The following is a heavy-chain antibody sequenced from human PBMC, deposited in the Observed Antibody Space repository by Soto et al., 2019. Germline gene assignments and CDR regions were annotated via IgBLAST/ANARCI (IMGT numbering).Heavy chain of an antibody. J-gene: IGHJ6*02. V-gene: IGHV1-69*13. Sequence: SVKVSCKASGGTFSSYAISWVRQAPGQGLEWMGGIIPIFGTANYAQKFQGRVTITADESTSTAYMELSSLRSEDTAVYYCARSIKLGLYYYYGMDVWGQGTTVTVSS. CDR2: IIPIFGTA. CDR1: GGTFSSYA. D-gene: IGHD7-27*01. CDR3: ARSIKLGLYYYYGMDV.